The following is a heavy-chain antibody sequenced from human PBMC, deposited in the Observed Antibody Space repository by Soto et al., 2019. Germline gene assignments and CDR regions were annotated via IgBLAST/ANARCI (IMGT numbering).Heavy chain of an antibody. Sequence: EVQLVESGGGLIQPGGSLRLSCAASGLTVSNDYMTWVRQAPGKGLGWVSIIDSGGSTDYADSVKGRFTISRDNSKNTVSLQMNSLTAEDTAVYYCARGDFDYWGQGTLVTVSS. D-gene: IGHD1-26*01. CDR1: GLTVSNDY. V-gene: IGHV3-53*01. CDR2: IDSGGST. CDR3: ARGDFDY. J-gene: IGHJ4*02.